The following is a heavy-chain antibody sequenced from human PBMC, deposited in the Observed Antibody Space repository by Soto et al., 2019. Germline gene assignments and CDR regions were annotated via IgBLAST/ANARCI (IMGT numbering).Heavy chain of an antibody. J-gene: IGHJ4*02. CDR3: AKVGGGKTYRALDY. CDR2: IIPIFGTA. CDR1: GGTFSSYA. D-gene: IGHD3-16*01. V-gene: IGHV1-69*13. Sequence: SVKVSCKASGGTFSSYAISWVRQAPGQGLEWMGGIIPIFGTANYAQKFQGRVTITADESTSTAYMELSSLRAEDTAVYYCAKVGGGKTYRALDYWGQGTLVTVSS.